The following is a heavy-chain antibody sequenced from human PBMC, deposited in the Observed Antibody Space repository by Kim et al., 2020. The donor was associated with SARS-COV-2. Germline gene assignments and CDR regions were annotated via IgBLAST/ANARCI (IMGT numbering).Heavy chain of an antibody. J-gene: IGHJ3*02. CDR2: IYSGGST. CDR1: GFTVSSNY. D-gene: IGHD3-3*01. Sequence: GGSLRLSCAASGFTVSSNYMSWVRQAPGKGLEWVSVIYSGGSTYYADSVKGRFTISRDNSKNTLYLQMNSLRAEDTAVYYCARGIGDFWSGYRDAFDIWGQGTMVTVSS. CDR3: ARGIGDFWSGYRDAFDI. V-gene: IGHV3-53*01.